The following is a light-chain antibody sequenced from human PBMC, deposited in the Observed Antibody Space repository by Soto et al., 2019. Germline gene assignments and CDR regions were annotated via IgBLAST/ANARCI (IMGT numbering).Light chain of an antibody. Sequence: QAVVTQPPSASGTPGQRVTISCSGSSSNIGSNTVNWYQQLPGTAPKLLIYSIHKRPSGVPDRFSGSKSGTSASLAISGLQSEDEADYYCATWDDSLNGWVFGGGTKLTVL. J-gene: IGLJ3*02. CDR1: SSNIGSNT. CDR3: ATWDDSLNGWV. CDR2: SIH. V-gene: IGLV1-44*01.